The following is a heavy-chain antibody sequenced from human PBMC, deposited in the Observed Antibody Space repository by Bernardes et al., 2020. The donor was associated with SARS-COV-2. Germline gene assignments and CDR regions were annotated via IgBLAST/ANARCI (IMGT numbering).Heavy chain of an antibody. CDR3: ARRHVGYTFDY. D-gene: IGHD5-18*01. Sequence: GASLNISCKGSGYTFTSYWIAWVRHMRGKGLECMGIIYPGDSDTRYSPSFEGQVTISVDTSINTAYLQWSSLRASDTAIYFCARRHVGYTFDYWGQGPLVTVSS. V-gene: IGHV5-51*01. J-gene: IGHJ4*02. CDR1: GYTFTSYW. CDR2: IYPGDSDT.